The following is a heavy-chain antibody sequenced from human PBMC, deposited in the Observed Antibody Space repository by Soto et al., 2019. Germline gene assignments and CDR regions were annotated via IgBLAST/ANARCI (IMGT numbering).Heavy chain of an antibody. CDR2: IYHSGST. CDR1: GGSISSGGYS. V-gene: IGHV4-30-2*01. CDR3: ARAGGLGAVAVDY. D-gene: IGHD6-19*01. Sequence: QLQLQESGSGLVKPSQTLSLTCAVSGGSISSGGYSWSWIRQPPGKGLEWIGYIYHSGSTYYNPSLKSRVTIAVDRAKNQFSLKLSSVTAADTAVYYCARAGGLGAVAVDYWGQGTLVTVSS. J-gene: IGHJ4*02.